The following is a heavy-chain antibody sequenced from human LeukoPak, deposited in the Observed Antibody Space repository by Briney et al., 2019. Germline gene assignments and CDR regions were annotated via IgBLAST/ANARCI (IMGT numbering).Heavy chain of an antibody. J-gene: IGHJ4*02. CDR1: GYTFTSYG. Sequence: ASVKVSCKASGYTFTSYGISWVRQAPGQGLEWMGWISAYNGNTNYAQKLQGRVTMTTDTSTSTAYMELRSLRSDDTAVYYCARVVVLITFGGVIAQDYWGQGPLVTVSS. CDR2: ISAYNGNT. V-gene: IGHV1-18*01. D-gene: IGHD3-16*02. CDR3: ARVVVLITFGGVIAQDY.